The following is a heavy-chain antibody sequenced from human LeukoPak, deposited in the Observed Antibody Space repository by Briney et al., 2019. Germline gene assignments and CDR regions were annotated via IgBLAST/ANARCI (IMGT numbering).Heavy chain of an antibody. CDR2: ISGSGGST. V-gene: IGHV3-23*01. CDR1: GFTFSSYA. D-gene: IGHD2-2*01. CDR3: ASPPYCSSTSCYPRRPSWFDP. Sequence: GGSLRLSCAASGFTFSSYAMSWVRQAPGKGLEWVSAISGSGGSTYYADSVKGRFTISRDNSKNTLYLQMNSLRAEDTAVYYCASPPYCSSTSCYPRRPSWFDPSGQGTLVTVSS. J-gene: IGHJ5*02.